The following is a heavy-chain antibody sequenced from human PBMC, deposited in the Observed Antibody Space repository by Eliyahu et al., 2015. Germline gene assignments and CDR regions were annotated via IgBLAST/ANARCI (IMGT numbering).Heavy chain of an antibody. J-gene: IGHJ3*02. CDR2: IYYSGST. CDR3: ARDVYGDSRAFDI. D-gene: IGHD4-17*01. V-gene: IGHV4-30-4*01. Sequence: QVQLQESGPGLVKPSQTLSLXCTVXXGSXSSGDYYWSWIRQPPGKGLEWIGYIYYSGSTYYNPSLKSRVTISVDTSKNQFSLKLSSVTAADTAVYYCARDVYGDSRAFDIWGQGTMVTVSS. CDR1: XGSXSSGDYY.